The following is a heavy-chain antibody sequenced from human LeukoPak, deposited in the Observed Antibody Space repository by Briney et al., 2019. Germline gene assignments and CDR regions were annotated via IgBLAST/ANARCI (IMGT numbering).Heavy chain of an antibody. J-gene: IGHJ3*02. D-gene: IGHD1-1*01. CDR1: GGSISGGSISTYY. V-gene: IGHV4-61*01. Sequence: NPSENLSLTCTISGGSISGGSISTYYWTWIRQPPGKGLEWIGYIYYSGSTNYNPSLKSRVTISLDTSKNQFSLKLNSVTAADTAVYYCTRRVATTGIYAFDIWGQGTMVTVSS. CDR2: IYYSGST. CDR3: TRRVATTGIYAFDI.